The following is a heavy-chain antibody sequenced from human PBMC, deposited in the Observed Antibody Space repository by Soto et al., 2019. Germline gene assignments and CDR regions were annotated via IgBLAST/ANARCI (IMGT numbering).Heavy chain of an antibody. CDR2: INHSGST. D-gene: IGHD5-18*01. CDR1: GGSFSGYY. J-gene: IGHJ5*02. CDR3: ARAKGIQLWFIGTHWFDP. V-gene: IGHV4-34*01. Sequence: SETLSLTCAVYGGSFSGYYWSWIRQPPGKGLEWIGEINHSGSTNYNPSLKSRVTISVDTSKNQFSLKLSSVTAADTAVYYCARAKGIQLWFIGTHWFDPWGQGTLVTVSS.